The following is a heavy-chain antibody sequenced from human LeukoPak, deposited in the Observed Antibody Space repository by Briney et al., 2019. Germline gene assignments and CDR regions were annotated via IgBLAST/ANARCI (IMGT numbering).Heavy chain of an antibody. CDR3: ATDLLGSSSVYGMDV. Sequence: EASVKVSCKVSGYTLTELSMHWVRQAPGKGLEWMGGFDPEDGETIYAQKFQGRVTMTEDTSTDTAYMELSSLRSEDTAVYYCATDLLGSSSVYGMDVWGQGTTVTVSS. V-gene: IGHV1-24*01. CDR2: FDPEDGET. D-gene: IGHD6-6*01. J-gene: IGHJ6*02. CDR1: GYTLTELS.